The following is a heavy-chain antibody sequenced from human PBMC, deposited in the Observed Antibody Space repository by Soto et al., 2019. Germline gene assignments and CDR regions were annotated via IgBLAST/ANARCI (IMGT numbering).Heavy chain of an antibody. CDR1: GYTFTGYY. CDR3: ARGLHYGMDV. J-gene: IGHJ6*02. Sequence: WVSVKVSCKASGYTFTGYYMHWVRQAPGQGLEWTGWINPNSGGTDYAQKFQGWVTMTRDTSISTAYMELSRLRSDDTAVYYCARGLHYGMDVWGQGTTVTVSS. V-gene: IGHV1-2*04. CDR2: INPNSGGT.